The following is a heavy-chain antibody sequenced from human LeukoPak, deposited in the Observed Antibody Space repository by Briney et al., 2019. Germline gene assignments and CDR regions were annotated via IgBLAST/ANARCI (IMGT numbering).Heavy chain of an antibody. CDR1: GGSFSGYY. J-gene: IGHJ6*02. CDR3: ARGSCSSTSCYPVYYYGMDV. CDR2: INHSGST. D-gene: IGHD2-2*01. Sequence: SETMSLTCGVYGGSFSGYYWSWIRQPPGKGLEWIGEINHSGSTNYNPSLKSRVTISVDTSKNQFSLKLSSVTAADTAVYYCARGSCSSTSCYPVYYYGMDVWGQGTTVTVSS. V-gene: IGHV4-34*01.